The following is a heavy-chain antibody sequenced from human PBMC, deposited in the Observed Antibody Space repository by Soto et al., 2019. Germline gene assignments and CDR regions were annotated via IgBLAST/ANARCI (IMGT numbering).Heavy chain of an antibody. V-gene: IGHV3-23*01. CDR3: RSRDGYNFHWFGIDY. J-gene: IGHJ4*02. Sequence: GGSLRLSCAASGFTFSSYAMSWVRQAPGKGLEWVSAISGSGGSTYYADSVKGRFTISRDNSKNTLYLQMNSLRAEDTAVYYCRSRDGYNFHWFGIDYWGQGTLVTVSS. D-gene: IGHD5-12*01. CDR2: ISGSGGST. CDR1: GFTFSSYA.